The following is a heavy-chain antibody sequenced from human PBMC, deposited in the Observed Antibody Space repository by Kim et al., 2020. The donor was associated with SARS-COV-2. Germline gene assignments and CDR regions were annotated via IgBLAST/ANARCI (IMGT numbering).Heavy chain of an antibody. Sequence: GGSLRLSCPASGFTFSSYAMHWVRQAPGKGLEWMAVISYDGSNKYYADSVKGRFTISRDNSKNTLYLQMNTLGAEDTAIYYCAKSVTFYYGSGSNADWFDPWGQGTLVTVSS. CDR3: AKSVTFYYGSGSNADWFDP. CDR2: ISYDGSNK. V-gene: IGHV3-30*04. CDR1: GFTFSSYA. D-gene: IGHD3-10*01. J-gene: IGHJ5*02.